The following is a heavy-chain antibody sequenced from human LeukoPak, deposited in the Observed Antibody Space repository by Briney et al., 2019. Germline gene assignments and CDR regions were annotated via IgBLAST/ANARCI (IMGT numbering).Heavy chain of an antibody. V-gene: IGHV4-39*01. D-gene: IGHD4-11*01. Sequence: PSETLSLTCSVSAGSVSSSDYYWDWIRQPPGKGLEWIGTIYNSGSTSYNPSLKSRVTISVDTSKNQFSLKLSSVTAADTAVYYCARHPPQVTRWLPSGYFDYWGQGTLVTVSS. J-gene: IGHJ4*02. CDR2: IYNSGST. CDR1: AGSVSSSDYY. CDR3: ARHPPQVTRWLPSGYFDY.